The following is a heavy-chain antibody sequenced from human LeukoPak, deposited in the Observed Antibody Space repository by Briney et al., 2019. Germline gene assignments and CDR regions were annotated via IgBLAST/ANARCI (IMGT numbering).Heavy chain of an antibody. J-gene: IGHJ4*02. Sequence: GGSLRLSCAASGFTFSSYEMNWVRQAPGKGLEWVSYISSSGSTIYYADSVKGRFTISRDNAKNSLYLQVNSLRAEDTAVYYCARVSLSYHLDYWGQGTLVTVSS. CDR3: ARVSLSYHLDY. V-gene: IGHV3-48*03. CDR2: ISSSGSTI. D-gene: IGHD1-26*01. CDR1: GFTFSSYE.